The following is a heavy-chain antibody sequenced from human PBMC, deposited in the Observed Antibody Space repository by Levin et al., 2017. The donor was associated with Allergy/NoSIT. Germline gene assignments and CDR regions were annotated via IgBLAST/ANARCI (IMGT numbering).Heavy chain of an antibody. CDR1: GYTFTSYA. CDR3: ARGMEDTAMALEYFQH. J-gene: IGHJ1*01. CDR2: INTNTGNP. Sequence: GESLKISCKASGYTFTSYAMNWVRQAPGQGLEWMGWINTNTGNPTYAQGFTGRFVFSLDTSVSTAYLQISSLKAEDTAVYYCARGMEDTAMALEYFQHWGQGTLVTVSS. V-gene: IGHV7-4-1*02. D-gene: IGHD5-18*01.